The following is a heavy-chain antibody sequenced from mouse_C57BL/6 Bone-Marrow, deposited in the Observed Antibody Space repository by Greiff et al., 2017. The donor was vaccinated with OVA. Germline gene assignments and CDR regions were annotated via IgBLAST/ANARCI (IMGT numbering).Heavy chain of an antibody. CDR3: ARQLRRHYFDY. D-gene: IGHD3-2*02. CDR2: IDPSDSYT. CDR1: GYTFTSYW. J-gene: IGHJ2*01. Sequence: VQLQQPGAELVRPGTSVKLSCKASGYTFTSYWMHWVKQRPGQGLEWIGVIDPSDSYTNYNQKFKGKATLTVDTSSSTAYMQLSSLTSEDSAVYYCARQLRRHYFDYWGQGTTLTVSS. V-gene: IGHV1-59*01.